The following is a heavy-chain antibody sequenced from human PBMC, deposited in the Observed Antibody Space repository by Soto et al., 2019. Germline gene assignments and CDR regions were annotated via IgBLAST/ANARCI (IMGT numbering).Heavy chain of an antibody. CDR2: IYYSGST. CDR1: GGSISSYY. J-gene: IGHJ6*01. CDR3: AREAGTTDGNYYYYGMDV. V-gene: IGHV4-59*01. Sequence: PSETLSLTCTVSGGSISSYYWSWIRQPPGKGLEWIGYIYYSGSTNYNPSLKSRVTISVDTSKNQLSLKLSSVTAADTAVYYCAREAGTTDGNYYYYGMDVWGQGTTVTVSS. D-gene: IGHD1-7*01.